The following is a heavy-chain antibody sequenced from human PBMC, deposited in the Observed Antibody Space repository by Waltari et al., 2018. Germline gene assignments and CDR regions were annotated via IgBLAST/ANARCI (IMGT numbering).Heavy chain of an antibody. CDR3: ALNTVTVPFPY. V-gene: IGHV3-53*01. Sequence: EVEVVESGGGFIQPGGSLRLDCAVSGFLVSANDVIWVRQAPGKGLEWVSIVYAPGDAHYANDVKGRFTSSRDISTNTVFLHMSGLRDEDTAVYYCALNTVTVPFPYWGRGTLVTVSS. J-gene: IGHJ4*02. D-gene: IGHD4-17*01. CDR1: GFLVSAND. CDR2: VYAPGDA.